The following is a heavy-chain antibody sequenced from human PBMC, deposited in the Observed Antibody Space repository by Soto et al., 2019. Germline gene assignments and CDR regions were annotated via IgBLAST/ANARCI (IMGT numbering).Heavy chain of an antibody. D-gene: IGHD2-8*01. CDR2: VGGSDTDK. Sequence: ELQLLESGGGVVQPGGSLRLSCAASGFTFSAYAMSWVRQAPGKGLQWVSGVGGSDTDKHYADSVRGRFTVSRDNSKNTLYLQMNSLRADDTAVYYCAKDATAVNGVWDPFDMWGQGTEVTXSS. CDR1: GFTFSAYA. J-gene: IGHJ3*02. CDR3: AKDATAVNGVWDPFDM. V-gene: IGHV3-23*01.